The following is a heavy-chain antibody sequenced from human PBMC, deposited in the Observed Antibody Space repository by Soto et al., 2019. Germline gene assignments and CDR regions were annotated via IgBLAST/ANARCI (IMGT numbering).Heavy chain of an antibody. V-gene: IGHV3-48*01. D-gene: IGHD3-22*01. Sequence: PGGSLRLSCAASGFTFSSYSMNWVRQAPGKGLEWVSYISSSSSTIYYADSVKGRFTISRDNAKNSLYLQMNSLRGKDTAVYYCARDPTYDSSGYYWGPAFDIWGQGTMVTVSS. CDR2: ISSSSSTI. CDR1: GFTFSSYS. CDR3: ARDPTYDSSGYYWGPAFDI. J-gene: IGHJ3*02.